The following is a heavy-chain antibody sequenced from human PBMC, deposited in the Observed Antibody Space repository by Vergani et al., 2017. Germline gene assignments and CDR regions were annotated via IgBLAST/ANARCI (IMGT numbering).Heavy chain of an antibody. CDR2: MNPNSGNT. CDR1: GYTFTSYD. V-gene: IGHV1-8*01. D-gene: IGHD2-2*02. J-gene: IGHJ6*02. Sequence: QVQLVQSGAEVKKPGASVKVSCKASGYTFTSYDINWVRQATGQGLEWMGWMNPNSGNTGYAQKFQGRVTMTRNTSISTAYMELSSLRSEDTAVYYCARFLFPYQPLLYPVPGGYYYYGMDVWGQGTTVTVSS. CDR3: ARFLFPYQPLLYPVPGGYYYYGMDV.